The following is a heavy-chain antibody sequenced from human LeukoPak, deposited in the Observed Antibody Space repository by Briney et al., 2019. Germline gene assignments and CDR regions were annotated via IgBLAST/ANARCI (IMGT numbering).Heavy chain of an antibody. D-gene: IGHD4-17*01. CDR2: INQSEST. J-gene: IGHJ4*02. CDR1: GGSFSGYY. V-gene: IGHV4-34*01. CDR3: QTTEGY. Sequence: PSETLSLTCAVYGGSFSGYYWSWIRRPPGKGLEWIGEINQSESTNYNPSLKSRVTMSVDTSKNQFSLKLSSVTAADTAVYYCQTTEGYWGQGTLVTVPS.